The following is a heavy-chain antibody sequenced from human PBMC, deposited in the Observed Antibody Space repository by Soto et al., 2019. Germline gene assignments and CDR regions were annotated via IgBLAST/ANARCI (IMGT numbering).Heavy chain of an antibody. J-gene: IGHJ6*02. V-gene: IGHV1-8*01. Sequence: ASVKVSCKASGYTFTSYDINWVRQATGQGLEWMGWMNPNSGNTGYAQKFQGRVTMTRNTSISTAYMELSSLRSEDTAVYYCAARRGGSASMDVWGQGTTVTVSS. CDR1: GYTFTSYD. CDR2: MNPNSGNT. D-gene: IGHD3-16*01. CDR3: AARRGGSASMDV.